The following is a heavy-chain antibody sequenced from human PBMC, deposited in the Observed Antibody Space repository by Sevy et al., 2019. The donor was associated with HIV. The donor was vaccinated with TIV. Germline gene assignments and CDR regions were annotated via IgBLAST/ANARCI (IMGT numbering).Heavy chain of an antibody. J-gene: IGHJ3*01. CDR2: ISSRSSFT. V-gene: IGHV3-11*06. CDR3: ARGAYDV. CDR1: GFTFGDYY. Sequence: GGSLRLSCVGSGFTFGDYYLSWIRQAPGKGLECVAYISSRSSFTNYTDSVRGRFTISRDNAKNEVFLQMNSLRAEDTGVYYCARGAYDVWGQGTTVTVSS.